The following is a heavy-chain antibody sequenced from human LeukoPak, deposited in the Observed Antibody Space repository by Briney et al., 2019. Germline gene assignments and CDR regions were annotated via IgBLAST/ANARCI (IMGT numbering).Heavy chain of an antibody. D-gene: IGHD6-13*01. Sequence: PGGSLRLSCAASGFTFSSYSMNWVRQAPGKGLEWVSSISSSSSYIYYADSVKGRFTISRDNAKNSLYLQMNSLRAEDTAVYYCARTGAADSSSWPNWGQGTLVTVSS. CDR3: ARTGAADSSSWPN. V-gene: IGHV3-21*01. CDR1: GFTFSSYS. J-gene: IGHJ4*02. CDR2: ISSSSSYI.